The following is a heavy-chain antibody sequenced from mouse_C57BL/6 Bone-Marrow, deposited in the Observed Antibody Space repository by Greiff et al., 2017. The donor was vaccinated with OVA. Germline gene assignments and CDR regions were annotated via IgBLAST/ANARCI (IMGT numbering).Heavy chain of an antibody. CDR2: ISSGSSTI. CDR1: GFTFSSYA. CDR3: ARRGAMDY. J-gene: IGHJ4*01. Sequence: EVKLMESGEGLVKPGGSLKLSCAASGFTFSSYAMSWVRQTPEKRLEWVAYISSGSSTIYYADTVKGRVTIARDNSKNTLFLQMTSLRSEDTVMYYCARRGAMDYWGQGTSVTVSS. V-gene: IGHV5-17*01.